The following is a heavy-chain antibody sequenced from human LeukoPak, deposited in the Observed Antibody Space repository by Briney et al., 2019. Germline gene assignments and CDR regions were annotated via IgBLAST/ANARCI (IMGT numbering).Heavy chain of an antibody. Sequence: SETLSLTCAVYGGSFSGYYWSWIRQPPGKGLEWIGEINHSGSTNYNPSLKSRVTISVDTSKNQFSLKLSSVTAADTAVYYCASSAARGGFDYWGQGTLVTVSS. CDR3: ASSAARGGFDY. V-gene: IGHV4-34*01. CDR2: INHSGST. D-gene: IGHD6-6*01. CDR1: GGSFSGYY. J-gene: IGHJ4*02.